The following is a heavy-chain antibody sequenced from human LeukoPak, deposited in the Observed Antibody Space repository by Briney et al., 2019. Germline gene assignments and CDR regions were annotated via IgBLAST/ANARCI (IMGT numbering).Heavy chain of an antibody. D-gene: IGHD6-13*01. V-gene: IGHV6-1*01. CDR2: TYYRSKWSS. CDR3: AREIWSSSWYRVDY. CDR1: GDSFSSKSAA. J-gene: IGHJ4*02. Sequence: SQTLSLTCAISGDSFSSKSAAWNWIRQSPSRGLEWLGRTYYRSKWSSGYAESVKSRITIDPDTSKNQFSLQLKSVTPEDTAVYYCAREIWSSSWYRVDYWGQGTLVTVSS.